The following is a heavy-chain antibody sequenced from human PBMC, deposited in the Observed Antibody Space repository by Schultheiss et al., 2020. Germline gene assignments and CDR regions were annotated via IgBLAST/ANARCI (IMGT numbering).Heavy chain of an antibody. CDR2: ISSSSSYI. D-gene: IGHD3-16*02. Sequence: GGSLRLSCAASGFTFSSYSMNWVRQAPGKGLEWVSSISSSSSYIYYADSVKGRFTISRDNAKNSLYLQMNSLRAEDTAVYYCASDSHWGSYRFHDYWGQGTRVTVSS. CDR3: ASDSHWGSYRFHDY. J-gene: IGHJ4*02. V-gene: IGHV3-21*01. CDR1: GFTFSSYS.